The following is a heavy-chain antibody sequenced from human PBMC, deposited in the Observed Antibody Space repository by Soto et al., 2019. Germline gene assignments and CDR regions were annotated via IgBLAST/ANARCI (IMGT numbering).Heavy chain of an antibody. CDR2: INPNSGGT. V-gene: IGHV1-2*04. Sequence: GASVKVSCKASGYTFTGYYMHWVRQAPGQGLEWMGWINPNSGGTNYAQKFQGWVTMTRDTSISTAYMELSRLRSDDTAVYYCARHAVESYFSYYMDAWGKGTTVTVSS. J-gene: IGHJ6*03. CDR1: GYTFTGYY. CDR3: ARHAVESYFSYYMDA. D-gene: IGHD2-21*01.